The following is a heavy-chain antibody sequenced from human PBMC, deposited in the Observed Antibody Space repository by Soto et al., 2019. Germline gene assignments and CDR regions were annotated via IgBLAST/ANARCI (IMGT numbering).Heavy chain of an antibody. CDR1: GGSISSGGYY. Sequence: SETLSLTCTVSGGSISSGGYYWSWIRQHPGKGLEWIGYIYYGGSTYYNPSLKSRVTISVDTSKNQFSLKLSSVTAADTAVYYCARDDSGYYFDYWGQGTLVTVSS. D-gene: IGHD2-21*02. V-gene: IGHV4-31*03. CDR2: IYYGGST. CDR3: ARDDSGYYFDY. J-gene: IGHJ4*02.